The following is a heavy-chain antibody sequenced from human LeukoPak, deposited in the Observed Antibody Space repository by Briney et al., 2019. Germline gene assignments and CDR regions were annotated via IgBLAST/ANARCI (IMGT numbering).Heavy chain of an antibody. D-gene: IGHD5-24*01. J-gene: IGHJ4*02. CDR3: ASLPVEMATISPTVNNY. Sequence: SQTLSLTCAISGDSVSSNSAAWNWIRQSPSRGLEWLGRTYYRSKWYNDYAVSVKSRITINPDTSKNQFSLQLNSVTPEDTAVYYCASLPVEMATISPTVNNYWGQGTLVTVSS. V-gene: IGHV6-1*01. CDR2: TYYRSKWYN. CDR1: GDSVSSNSAA.